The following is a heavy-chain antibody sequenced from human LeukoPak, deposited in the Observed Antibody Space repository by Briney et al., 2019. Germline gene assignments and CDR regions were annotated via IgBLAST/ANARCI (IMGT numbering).Heavy chain of an antibody. Sequence: PGGSLRLSCAASGFTVSSNYMSWVRQAPGKGLEWVSVIYSGGSTYYADSVKGRFTISRDNSKNTLYLQMNSLRAEDTAVYYCASAMAPYYYYGMDVWGQGTTVTVSS. J-gene: IGHJ6*02. CDR2: IYSGGST. CDR3: ASAMAPYYYYGMDV. CDR1: GFTVSSNY. V-gene: IGHV3-66*01. D-gene: IGHD5-24*01.